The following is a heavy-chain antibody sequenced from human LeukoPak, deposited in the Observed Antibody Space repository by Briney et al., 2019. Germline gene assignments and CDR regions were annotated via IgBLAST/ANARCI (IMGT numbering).Heavy chain of an antibody. CDR2: IWYDGSNK. V-gene: IGHV3-33*01. CDR1: GLTFSSYG. D-gene: IGHD3-22*01. Sequence: QAGGSLRLSCAASGLTFSSYGMHWVRQAPGKGLEWVAVIWYDGSNKYYADSVKGRFTISRDNSKNTLYLQMNSLRAEDTAVYYCARDSIYYDSSGEAFDIWGQGTMVTVSS. J-gene: IGHJ3*02. CDR3: ARDSIYYDSSGEAFDI.